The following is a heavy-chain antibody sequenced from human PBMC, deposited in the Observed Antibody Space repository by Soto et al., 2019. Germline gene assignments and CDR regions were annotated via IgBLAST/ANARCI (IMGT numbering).Heavy chain of an antibody. CDR2: IFHIGNT. Sequence: QVQLQESGPGLVKPSGTLSLTCAVSGGSISSSNWRSWVRHPPGKGLEWIGEIFHIGNTYSNPSLTGRVTMSVDKSKNQFSLNLNSVTAADTAVYYCASRTYAMDVWGQGTTVTVSS. V-gene: IGHV4-4*02. CDR1: GGSISSSNW. CDR3: ASRTYAMDV. J-gene: IGHJ6*02.